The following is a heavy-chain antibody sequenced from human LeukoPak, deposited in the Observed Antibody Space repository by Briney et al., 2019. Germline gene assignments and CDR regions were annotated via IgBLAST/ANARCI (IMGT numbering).Heavy chain of an antibody. CDR3: ARGLAARAGPLDY. Sequence: ASVTVSCKASGYTVTSYGISWVRQAPGQGLEWMGWSSSYNGKTNYAQKLQGRGTITTDTSTSTAYMELMSLRSADTAVSYCARGLAARAGPLDYWGQGTLVTVSS. V-gene: IGHV1-18*01. CDR1: GYTVTSYG. D-gene: IGHD6-6*01. CDR2: SSSYNGKT. J-gene: IGHJ4*02.